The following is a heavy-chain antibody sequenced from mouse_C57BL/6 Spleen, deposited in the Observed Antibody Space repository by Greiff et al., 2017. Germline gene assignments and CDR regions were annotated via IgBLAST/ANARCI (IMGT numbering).Heavy chain of an antibody. J-gene: IGHJ4*01. CDR3: ARYVGYYRMDY. V-gene: IGHV1-64*01. CDR2: IHPNSGST. CDR1: GYTFTSYW. Sequence: VQLQQPGAELVKPGASVKLSCKASGYTFTSYWMHWVKQRPGPGLEWIGMIHPNSGSTNYNEKFKSKATLTVDKSSSTAYMQLSSLTSEDSAVYYCARYVGYYRMDYWGQGTSVTVSS. D-gene: IGHD2-3*01.